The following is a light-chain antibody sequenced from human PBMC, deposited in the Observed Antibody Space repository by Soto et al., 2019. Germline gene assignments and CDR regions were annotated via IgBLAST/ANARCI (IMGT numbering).Light chain of an antibody. V-gene: IGKV1-5*01. J-gene: IGKJ1*01. Sequence: DIQMTQSPSTLSASVGDRVTISCRASQNIRTWLAWYPQRPGKAPKILIFDASTLESGVPSRFSGSESGLEFTLTISSLQPDDFATYYCQQYYTYPWTFGQGTKV. CDR1: QNIRTW. CDR2: DAS. CDR3: QQYYTYPWT.